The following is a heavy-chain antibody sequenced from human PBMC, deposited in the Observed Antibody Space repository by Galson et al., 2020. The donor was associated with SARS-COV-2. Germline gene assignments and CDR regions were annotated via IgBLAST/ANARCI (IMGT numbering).Heavy chain of an antibody. CDR3: AKGGGASYYYYMDV. D-gene: IGHD3-16*01. Sequence: AASGFTFSSYVMNWVRQAPGKGLEWISSITGSGTNTHYADSVKGRFTFSRDNSKSTVYLQMNSLRAEDTAIYYCAKGGGASYYYYMDVWGEGTTVTVS. J-gene: IGHJ6*03. CDR2: ITGSGTNT. V-gene: IGHV3-23*01. CDR1: GFTFSSYV.